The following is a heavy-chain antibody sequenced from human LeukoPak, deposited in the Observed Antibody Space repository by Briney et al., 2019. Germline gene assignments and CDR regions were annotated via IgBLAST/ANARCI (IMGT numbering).Heavy chain of an antibody. CDR1: GYTFTGYY. D-gene: IGHD3-16*01. V-gene: IGHV1-46*01. CDR2: INPSGGST. Sequence: ASVKVSCKASGYTFTGYYMHWVRQAPGQGLEWMGIINPSGGSTSYAQKFQGRVTMTRDTSTSTVYMELSSLRSEDTAVYYCARGKGRLGRRAGGFDYWGQGTLVTVSS. CDR3: ARGKGRLGRRAGGFDY. J-gene: IGHJ4*02.